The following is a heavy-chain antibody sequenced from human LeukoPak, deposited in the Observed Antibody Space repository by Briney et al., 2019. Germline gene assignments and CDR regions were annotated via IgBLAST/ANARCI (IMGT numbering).Heavy chain of an antibody. J-gene: IGHJ4*02. CDR1: GFPFSGYT. V-gene: IGHV3-23*01. CDR2: ISGSGGST. Sequence: PGGCLRLSCAASGFPFSGYTMNWVRQAPGKGLEWVSVISGSGGSTYYADSVQGRFTISRDNSKNTLYLQMNSLRAEDTAVYYCAKGSVGSPYGPFDYWGRGTLVAVSS. CDR3: AKGSVGSPYGPFDY. D-gene: IGHD2-2*03.